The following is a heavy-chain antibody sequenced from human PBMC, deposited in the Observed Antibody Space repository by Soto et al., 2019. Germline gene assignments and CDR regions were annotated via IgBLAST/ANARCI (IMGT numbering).Heavy chain of an antibody. Sequence: GGSLRLSCAASGFTFSSYAMSWVRQAPGKGLEWVSAISGSGGSTYYADSVKGRFTISRDNSKNTLYLQMNSLRAEDTAVYDCANPGSIAAAGTDGFDYWGQGTLVTVSS. D-gene: IGHD6-13*01. CDR3: ANPGSIAAAGTDGFDY. CDR1: GFTFSSYA. V-gene: IGHV3-23*01. CDR2: ISGSGGST. J-gene: IGHJ4*02.